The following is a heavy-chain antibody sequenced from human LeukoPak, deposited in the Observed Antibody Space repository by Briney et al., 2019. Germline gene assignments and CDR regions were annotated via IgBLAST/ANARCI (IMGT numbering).Heavy chain of an antibody. V-gene: IGHV3-33*08. CDR3: ARDGGYCSGGSCFSIFDY. D-gene: IGHD2-15*01. J-gene: IGHJ4*02. Sequence: GGSLRLSCAASGFTFSNYEMNWVRQAPGKGLEWVAVIWYDGSNKYYADSVKGRFTISRDNSKNTLYLQMNSLRAEDTAVYYCARDGGYCSGGSCFSIFDYWGQGTLVTVSS. CDR2: IWYDGSNK. CDR1: GFTFSNYE.